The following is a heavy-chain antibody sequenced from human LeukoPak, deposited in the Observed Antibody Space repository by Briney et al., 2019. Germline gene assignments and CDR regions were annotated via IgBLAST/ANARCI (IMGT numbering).Heavy chain of an antibody. CDR1: GYSFATYW. D-gene: IGHD2-21*01. V-gene: IGHV5-51*01. J-gene: IGHJ4*02. CDR2: IYPGDSDT. Sequence: GESLNISCKGSGYSFATYWIGWVRQMPGKGLEWMGIIYPGDSDTRYSPSFQGQVTISADKSISTAFPQWSSLKASDTAMYYCARRGYCGGDCYSDYWGQGTLVTVSS. CDR3: ARRGYCGGDCYSDY.